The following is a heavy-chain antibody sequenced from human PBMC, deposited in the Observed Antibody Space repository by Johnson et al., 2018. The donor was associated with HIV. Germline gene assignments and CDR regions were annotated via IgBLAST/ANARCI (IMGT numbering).Heavy chain of an antibody. J-gene: IGHJ3*02. CDR2: IGTAGDT. CDR1: GFTFSSYD. D-gene: IGHD6-13*01. V-gene: IGHV3-13*01. CDR3: ARASSTAAPGRDAFDI. Sequence: VQLVESGGGLVQPGGSLRLSCAASGFTFSSYDMHWVRQATGKGLEWVSAIGTAGDTYYPGSVKGRFTISRENAKNSLNLQMNSLRAGDTAVYYCARASSTAAPGRDAFDIWGQGTMVTVSS.